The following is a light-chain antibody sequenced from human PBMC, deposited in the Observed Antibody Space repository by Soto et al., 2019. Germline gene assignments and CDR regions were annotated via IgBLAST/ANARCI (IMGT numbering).Light chain of an antibody. Sequence: EVVLRECLCISSFAVRLRNTLPCRAIKSVSSSSLDWYKQKPGQRHRLVIYGEFNRAAGIPARFSGSVSGTDFTLNTSSLETDDSAVYSREQRNSWPPVLLGQGTRLEIK. V-gene: IGKV3D-20*02. CDR1: KSVSSSS. J-gene: IGKJ5*01. CDR3: EQRNSWPPVL. CDR2: GEF.